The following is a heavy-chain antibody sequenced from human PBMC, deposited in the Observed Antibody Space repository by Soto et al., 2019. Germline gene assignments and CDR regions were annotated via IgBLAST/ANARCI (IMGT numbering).Heavy chain of an antibody. CDR1: GFTFSSYG. CDR3: ATISSGPFDY. D-gene: IGHD3-22*01. Sequence: VQLVESGGGVVQPGRSLRLSCAASGFTFSSYGMHWVRQAPGKGLEWVAVIWYDGSNKYYADSVKGRFTISRDNSKNTRYLQMNSLRAEDTAVYYCATISSGPFDYWGQGTLVTVSS. J-gene: IGHJ4*02. CDR2: IWYDGSNK. V-gene: IGHV3-33*01.